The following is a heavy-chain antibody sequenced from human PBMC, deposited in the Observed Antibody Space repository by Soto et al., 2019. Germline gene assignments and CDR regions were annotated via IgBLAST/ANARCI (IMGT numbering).Heavy chain of an antibody. V-gene: IGHV5-51*01. D-gene: IGHD4-17*01. CDR1: GYSFSNWW. Sequence: WESLKISCKGSGYSFSNWWIAWVRQVPGKGLEYMGIIYPSDSQTRYSPSFQGQVTISADKSISTAYLQWSSLKASDTAICYCARHGFYGDYSSNYFDPWGQGTLGTVSS. J-gene: IGHJ5*02. CDR3: ARHGFYGDYSSNYFDP. CDR2: IYPSDSQT.